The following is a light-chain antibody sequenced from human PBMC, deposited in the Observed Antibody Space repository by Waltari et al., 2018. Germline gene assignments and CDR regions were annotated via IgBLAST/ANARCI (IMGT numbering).Light chain of an antibody. Sequence: IVMRLSPVTLSVSPGERATLSCRASQSVSTNLAWYRQRPGQAPRLLMYSASTRASGLPARFSGSGSGTEFTLTISSLHSEDFAVYYCQQYNDWPRTFGQGTKLEI. CDR3: QQYNDWPRT. CDR1: QSVSTN. J-gene: IGKJ2*01. CDR2: SAS. V-gene: IGKV3-15*01.